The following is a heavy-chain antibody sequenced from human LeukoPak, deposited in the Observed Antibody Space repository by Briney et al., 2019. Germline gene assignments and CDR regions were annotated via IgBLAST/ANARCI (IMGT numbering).Heavy chain of an antibody. V-gene: IGHV4-59*08. CDR2: ISDIGSI. D-gene: IGHD2/OR15-2a*01. Sequence: SETLFLTCTVSGGSISSYYWSWIRQPPGKGLERIAYISDIGSINYNPSLKSRVTISLDTSKNQLSLKLSSVTAADTAVYYCAGHHPRNTVDFWGQGTLVTVSS. CDR3: AGHHPRNTVDF. J-gene: IGHJ4*02. CDR1: GGSISSYY.